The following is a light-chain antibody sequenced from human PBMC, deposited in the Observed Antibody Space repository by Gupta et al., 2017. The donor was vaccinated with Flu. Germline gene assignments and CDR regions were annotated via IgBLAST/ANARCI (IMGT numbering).Light chain of an antibody. CDR1: LSFSTN. V-gene: IGKV1-39*01. J-gene: IGKJ2*01. CDR2: GSS. Sequence: DIEKTQSLSSVSASVGARVAINCRTSLSFSTNVNWYQQKPGKAPKLLIYGSSSLTSGVPSRFSGSGSVLDFTLTISSMQPEDSVTYYCPQSYNTPYTFGEGTKLEIK. CDR3: PQSYNTPYT.